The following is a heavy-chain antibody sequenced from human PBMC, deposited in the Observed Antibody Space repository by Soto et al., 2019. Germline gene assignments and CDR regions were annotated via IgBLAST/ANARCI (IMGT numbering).Heavy chain of an antibody. D-gene: IGHD3-3*01. CDR1: GFTFSSYW. CDR2: INSDGSST. Sequence: GSLRLSCAASGFTFSSYWMHWVRQAPGKGLVWVSRINSDGSSTSYADSVKGRFTISRDNAKNTLYLQMNSLRAEDTAVYYCARGPGFKGRQDNYMDVWGKGTTVTVSS. CDR3: ARGPGFKGRQDNYMDV. V-gene: IGHV3-74*01. J-gene: IGHJ6*03.